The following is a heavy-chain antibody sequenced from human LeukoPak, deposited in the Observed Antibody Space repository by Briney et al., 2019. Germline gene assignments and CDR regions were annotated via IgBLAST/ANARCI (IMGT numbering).Heavy chain of an antibody. V-gene: IGHV1-18*01. CDR2: IGAYNGNT. CDR3: ARVGSGYSGYDIFDY. D-gene: IGHD5-12*01. Sequence: ASVKVSCKTSGYNFINYDFSRVRQAPGQGLEWMGWIGAYNGNTNYAQRFQGRVTMTTDTSASTAYMELRSLGSDDTAVYYCARVGSGYSGYDIFDYWGQGTLVTVSS. J-gene: IGHJ4*02. CDR1: GYNFINYD.